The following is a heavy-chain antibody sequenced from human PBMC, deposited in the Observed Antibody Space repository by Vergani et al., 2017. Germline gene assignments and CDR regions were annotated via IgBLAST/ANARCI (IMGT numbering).Heavy chain of an antibody. CDR2: VNQDGSEK. CDR1: GFISSSYW. CDR3: VRVPLIRRGSGNYSINNYHGMDV. D-gene: IGHD3-10*01. J-gene: IGHJ6*02. V-gene: IGHV3-7*01. Sequence: EGQLVESGGDWVQRGGSLRLSCAASGFISSSYWMSWVRQAPGKGLEWVANVNQDGSEKYYVDSVRGRFTISRDNAKNSIYLQMNSLRAEDTAVYFCVRVPLIRRGSGNYSINNYHGMDVWGQGTTVIVSS.